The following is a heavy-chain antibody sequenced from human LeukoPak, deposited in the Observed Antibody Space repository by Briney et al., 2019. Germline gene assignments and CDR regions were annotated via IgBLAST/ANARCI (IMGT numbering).Heavy chain of an antibody. V-gene: IGHV3-21*05. CDR1: GFAFSDFS. D-gene: IGHD7-27*01. J-gene: IGHJ4*02. CDR3: ARDDNWGFDY. Sequence: GGSLRLSCAASGFAFSDFSMNWVRPAPGKGLEWVADIRGSRSGRDSGNYYADSVKGRFTISRDDAKNSLYLQMNSLRGEDTAFYYCARDDNWGFDYWGQGALVTVSS. CDR2: IRGSRSGRDSGN.